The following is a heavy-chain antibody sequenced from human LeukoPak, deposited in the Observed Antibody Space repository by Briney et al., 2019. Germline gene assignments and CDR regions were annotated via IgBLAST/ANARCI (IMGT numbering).Heavy chain of an antibody. V-gene: IGHV4-61*02. Sequence: SETLSLTCTVSGGSISSGSYYWSWIRQPAGKGLEWIGRIYTSGSTNYNPSLKSRVTISVDTSKNQFSLKLSSVTAADTAVYYCAREPSRRYYYGSGTEGFDPWGQGTLVTVSS. CDR3: AREPSRRYYYGSGTEGFDP. CDR1: GGSISSGSYY. D-gene: IGHD3-10*01. CDR2: IYTSGST. J-gene: IGHJ5*02.